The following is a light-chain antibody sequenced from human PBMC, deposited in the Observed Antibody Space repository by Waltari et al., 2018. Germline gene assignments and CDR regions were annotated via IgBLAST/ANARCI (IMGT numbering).Light chain of an antibody. CDR1: QSVLYNSNDKNY. J-gene: IGKJ1*01. V-gene: IGKV4-1*01. Sequence: DIVMTQSPASLAVSLGERATINCKSSQSVLYNSNDKNYLGWYQQKPGQPPKPLIYWASTRESGVPDSFRGSGSGRDFTLTIRSLQAEDGAVYYCQKYYRRRTFGQGTKVEIK. CDR2: WAS. CDR3: QKYYRRRT.